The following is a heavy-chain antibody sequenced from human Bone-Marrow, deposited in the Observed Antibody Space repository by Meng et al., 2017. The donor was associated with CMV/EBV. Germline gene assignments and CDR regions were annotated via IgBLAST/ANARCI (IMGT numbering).Heavy chain of an antibody. CDR2: IKQDGSEK. D-gene: IGHD5-18*01. V-gene: IGHV3-7*01. CDR3: ARDGIQLWPYYYYYYGMDV. J-gene: IGHJ6*02. CDR1: GFTFSSYW. Sequence: ESLKISCAASGFTFSSYWMSWVRQAPGKGLEWVANIKQDGSEKYYVDSVKGRFTISRDNAKNSLYLQMNSLRAEDTAVYYCARDGIQLWPYYYYYYGMDVWGQGTTVTVPS.